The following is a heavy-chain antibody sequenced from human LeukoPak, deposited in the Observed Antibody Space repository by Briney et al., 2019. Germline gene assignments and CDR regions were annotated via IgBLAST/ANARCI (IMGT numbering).Heavy chain of an antibody. D-gene: IGHD3-10*01. Sequence: GESLKISCKGSGYSFSSYWISWVRQMPGKGLEWMGRIDPGDSFTKYRPSLEGRVTISADKSISTAYLQWSSLKASDTAMYYCAGPYYYGSGFYGMDVWGQGTTVTVSS. V-gene: IGHV5-10-1*01. CDR2: IDPGDSFT. CDR3: AGPYYYGSGFYGMDV. CDR1: GYSFSSYW. J-gene: IGHJ6*02.